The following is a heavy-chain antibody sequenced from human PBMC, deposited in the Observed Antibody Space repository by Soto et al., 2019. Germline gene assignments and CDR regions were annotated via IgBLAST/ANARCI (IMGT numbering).Heavy chain of an antibody. CDR2: IYYSGST. Sequence: QVQLQESGPGLVKPSQTLSLTCTVSGGSISSGGYYWSWIRQHPGKGLEWIGYIYYSGSTYYNPALKSRVTISVDPSKNQFSLKLSSVTAADTAVYYCARDLEKEPGYYYGMDVWGQGTTVTVSS. V-gene: IGHV4-31*03. CDR3: ARDLEKEPGYYYGMDV. J-gene: IGHJ6*02. D-gene: IGHD1-1*01. CDR1: GGSISSGGYY.